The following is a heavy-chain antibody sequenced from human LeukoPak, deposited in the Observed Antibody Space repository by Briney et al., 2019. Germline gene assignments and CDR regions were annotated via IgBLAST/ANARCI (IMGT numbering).Heavy chain of an antibody. CDR3: ARDHTGETFLDAFDI. V-gene: IGHV1-18*01. J-gene: IGHJ3*02. CDR1: GYSFTVHG. Sequence: ASVKISCKASGYSFTVHGISWVRQAPGQGLEWMGWISPYNGQTKLTQKFQGRLIMDTETSTTTVYMELTSQKSDDTAVYYCARDHTGETFLDAFDIWGQGTLVAVSS. CDR2: ISPYNGQT. D-gene: IGHD1-1*01.